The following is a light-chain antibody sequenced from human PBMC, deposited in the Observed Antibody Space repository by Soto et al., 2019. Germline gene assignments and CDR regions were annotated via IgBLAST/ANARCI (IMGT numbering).Light chain of an antibody. CDR3: QQYNNWPYS. Sequence: ERVMTQSPDTLCVSPGERATLSCRAGQGVTTNFAWYQQKSGQSPRLLIYDVSIRATGVPARFSGTGSETDFTLTISGLQSEDSAVYFCQQYNNWPYSFGQGTRLEI. CDR1: QGVTTN. V-gene: IGKV3-15*01. J-gene: IGKJ5*01. CDR2: DVS.